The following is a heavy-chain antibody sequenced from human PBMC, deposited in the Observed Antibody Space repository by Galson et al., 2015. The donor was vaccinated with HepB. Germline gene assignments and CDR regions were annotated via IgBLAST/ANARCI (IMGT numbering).Heavy chain of an antibody. D-gene: IGHD6-19*01. V-gene: IGHV3-21*01. CDR2: ISSSSSYI. J-gene: IGHJ1*01. Sequence: SLRLSCAASGFTFSSYSMNWVRQAPGKGLEWVSSISSSSSYIYYADSVKGRFTISRDNAKNSLYLQMNSLRAEDTAVYYCARGSSGWYKYFQHWGQGTLVTVSS. CDR1: GFTFSSYS. CDR3: ARGSSGWYKYFQH.